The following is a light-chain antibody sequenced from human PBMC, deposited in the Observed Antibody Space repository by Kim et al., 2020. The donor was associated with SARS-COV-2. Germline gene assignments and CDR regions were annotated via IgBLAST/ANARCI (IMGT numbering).Light chain of an antibody. J-gene: IGKJ4*01. CDR2: DAS. Sequence: PGESAILSCKASQSINVYVGWYQHKPGHAPSLLIYDASNRATGIPDRFSGSGSGTDFTLTNSSLEPEDFAIYYCQQRNNWPPAVTFGGGTKVDIK. CDR1: QSINVY. V-gene: IGKV3-11*01. CDR3: QQRNNWPPAVT.